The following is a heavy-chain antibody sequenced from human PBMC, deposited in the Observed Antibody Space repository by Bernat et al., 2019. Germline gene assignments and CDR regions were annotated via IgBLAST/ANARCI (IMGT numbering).Heavy chain of an antibody. J-gene: IGHJ4*02. CDR3: ARDFGYNNGHPFDY. CDR1: GFTFSNYG. D-gene: IGHD5-18*01. CDR2: IAYDGSNK. Sequence: QVQLVESGGGVVQPGRSLRLSCAASGFTFSNYGMHRVRQAPGKGLEGVALIAYDGSNKYYADSVKGRFTISRDNSKNTLYVQMNSLRAEDTAVYYCARDFGYNNGHPFDYWGQGTLVTVSS. V-gene: IGHV3-33*01.